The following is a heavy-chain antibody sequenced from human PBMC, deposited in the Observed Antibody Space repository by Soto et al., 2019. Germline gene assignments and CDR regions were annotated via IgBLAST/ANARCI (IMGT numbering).Heavy chain of an antibody. CDR3: ARLSWVPPLPDY. Sequence: GPLRLSCAAAGFTFSSYSMNWVLQAPGTGREWVSYIRSSSSTIYYADSVKGRFTISRDNAKNSLYLQMSIVRDEDTAVYYCARLSWVPPLPDYWGQGTLVTASS. CDR2: IRSSSSTI. V-gene: IGHV3-48*02. D-gene: IGHD2-21*01. CDR1: GFTFSSYS. J-gene: IGHJ4*02.